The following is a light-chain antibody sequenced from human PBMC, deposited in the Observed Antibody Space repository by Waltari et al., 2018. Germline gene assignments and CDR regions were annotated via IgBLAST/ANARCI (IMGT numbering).Light chain of an antibody. CDR3: QQYNSYSYT. Sequence: TCRASQSISSWLAWYQQKPGKAPKLLIYKASSLQSGVPSRFSGSGSGTEFTLTISSLQPDDFATYSCQQYNSYSYTFGQGTKLEI. CDR1: QSISSW. CDR2: KAS. V-gene: IGKV1-5*03. J-gene: IGKJ2*01.